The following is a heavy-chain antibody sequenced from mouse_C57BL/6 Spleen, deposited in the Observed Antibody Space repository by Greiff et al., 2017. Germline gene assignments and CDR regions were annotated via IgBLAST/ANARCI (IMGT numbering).Heavy chain of an antibody. CDR3: ARLSYWYFDV. V-gene: IGHV5-4*03. CDR2: ISDGGSYT. J-gene: IGHJ1*03. CDR1: GFTFSSYA. Sequence: EVKLVESGGGLVKPGGSLKLSCAASGFTFSSYAMSWVRQTPEKRLEWVATISDGGSYTYYPDNVKGRFTISRDNAKNNLYLPMSHLKSEDTAMYYCARLSYWYFDVWGTGTTVTVSS.